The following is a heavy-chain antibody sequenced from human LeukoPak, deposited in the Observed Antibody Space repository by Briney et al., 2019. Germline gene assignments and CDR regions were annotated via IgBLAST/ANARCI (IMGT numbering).Heavy chain of an antibody. J-gene: IGHJ4*02. CDR2: INHSGST. Sequence: SETLSLTCAVYGGSFSGYYWSWIRQPPGKGLEWIGEINHSGSTNYNPSLKSRVTISVDTSKNQFSLKLSSVTAADTAVYYCARHRLLLWFGESYFDYWGQGTLVTVSS. D-gene: IGHD3-10*01. CDR1: GGSFSGYY. V-gene: IGHV4-34*01. CDR3: ARHRLLLWFGESYFDY.